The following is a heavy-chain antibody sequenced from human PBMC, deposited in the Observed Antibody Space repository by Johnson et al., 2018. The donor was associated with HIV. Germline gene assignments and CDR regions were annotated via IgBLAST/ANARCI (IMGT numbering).Heavy chain of an antibody. V-gene: IGHV3-30*04. CDR1: GFTFSSYA. CDR2: ISYDGSNK. CDR3: AKDVGNYWPDAFDI. Sequence: QVQLVESGGGLVQPGGSLRLSCAASGFTFSSYAMHWVRQAPGKGLEWVAVISYDGSNKYYADSVKGRFTISRDNAKNSLYLQMNSLRAEDTAVYYCAKDVGNYWPDAFDIWGQGTMVTVSS. J-gene: IGHJ3*02. D-gene: IGHD3-22*01.